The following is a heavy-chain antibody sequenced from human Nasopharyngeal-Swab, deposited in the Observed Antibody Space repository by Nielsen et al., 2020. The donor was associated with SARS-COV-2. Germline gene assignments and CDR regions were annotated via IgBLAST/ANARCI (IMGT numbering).Heavy chain of an antibody. CDR1: GFTFSSYS. J-gene: IGHJ6*02. D-gene: IGHD3-9*01. V-gene: IGHV3-21*01. Sequence: GGSLRLSCAASGFTFSSYSMNWVRQAPGKGLEWFSSISSSSSYIYYADSVKGRFTISRDNAKNSLYLQMNSLRAEDTAVYYCARGCVLTGPTCNYYGMDVWGQGTTVTVSS. CDR2: ISSSSSYI. CDR3: ARGCVLTGPTCNYYGMDV.